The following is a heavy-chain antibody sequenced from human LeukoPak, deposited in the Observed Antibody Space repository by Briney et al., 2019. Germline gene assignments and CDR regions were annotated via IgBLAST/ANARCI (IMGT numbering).Heavy chain of an antibody. Sequence: SSETLSLTCAVSGGSISSGGYSWSWIRQPPGKGLEWIGYIYYSGSTNYNPSLKSRVTISVDTSKNQFSLKLSSVTAADTAVYYCARDKGYYDSSGYYYVLEAFDIWGQGTMVTVSS. V-gene: IGHV4-61*08. CDR2: IYYSGST. CDR1: GGSISSGGYS. D-gene: IGHD3-22*01. J-gene: IGHJ3*02. CDR3: ARDKGYYDSSGYYYVLEAFDI.